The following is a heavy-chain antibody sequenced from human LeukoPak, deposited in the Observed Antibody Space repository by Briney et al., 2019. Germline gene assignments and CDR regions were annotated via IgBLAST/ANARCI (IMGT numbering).Heavy chain of an antibody. J-gene: IGHJ4*02. CDR1: GFTFDDYE. CDR3: AREEDSSGWRYYFDY. V-gene: IGHV3-66*01. Sequence: GGSLRLSCAASGFTFDDYEMSWVRQAPGKGLEWVSVIYSGGSTYYADSVKGRFTISRDNSKNTLFLQMNSLRAEDTAVYYCAREEDSSGWRYYFDYWGQGTLVTVSS. D-gene: IGHD6-19*01. CDR2: IYSGGST.